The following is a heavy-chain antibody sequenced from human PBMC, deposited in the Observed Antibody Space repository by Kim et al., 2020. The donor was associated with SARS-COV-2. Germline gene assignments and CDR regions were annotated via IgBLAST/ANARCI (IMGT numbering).Heavy chain of an antibody. J-gene: IGHJ4*02. CDR3: ARAGGRGIQLWHTGY. V-gene: IGHV3-11*01. D-gene: IGHD5-18*01. Sequence: LSLTCAASGFTFSDYYMSWIRQAPGKGLEWVSYISSSGSTIYYADSVKGRFTISRDNAKNSLYLQMNSLRAEDTAVYYCARAGGRGIQLWHTGYWGQGTLVTVSS. CDR1: GFTFSDYY. CDR2: ISSSGSTI.